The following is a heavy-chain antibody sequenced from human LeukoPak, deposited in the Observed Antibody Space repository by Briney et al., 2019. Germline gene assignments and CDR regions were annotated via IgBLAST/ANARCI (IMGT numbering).Heavy chain of an antibody. CDR1: GYTFTDYY. J-gene: IGHJ4*02. V-gene: IGHV1-2*02. CDR2: MNPNSGGT. CDR3: ARNYYDSSGYYSTD. Sequence: ASVKVSCKASGYTFTDYYIHWVRQAPGQGLEWMAWMNPNSGGTSYAQKFQGRVTMTRDTSISTAYMELSRLRSDDTAVYYCARNYYDSSGYYSTDWGQGTLVTVSS. D-gene: IGHD3-22*01.